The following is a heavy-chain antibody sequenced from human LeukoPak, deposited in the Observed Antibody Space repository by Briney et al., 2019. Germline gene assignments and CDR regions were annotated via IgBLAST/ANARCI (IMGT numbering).Heavy chain of an antibody. CDR3: ARRAVDNSYYYYMDV. D-gene: IGHD6-19*01. V-gene: IGHV1-2*02. CDR1: GYTFTGYY. Sequence: ASVKVSCKASGYTFTGYYIHWVRQAPGQGLEWMGWINPNSGGTSYAQKFQGRVTMTSDTSISTAYMELSRLTSDDTAVYYCARRAVDNSYYYYMDVWGKGTTVTVSS. CDR2: INPNSGGT. J-gene: IGHJ6*03.